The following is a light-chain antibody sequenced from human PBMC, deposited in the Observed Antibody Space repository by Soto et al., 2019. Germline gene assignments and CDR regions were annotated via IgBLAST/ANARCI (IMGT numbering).Light chain of an antibody. Sequence: EIVLTQSPGTLSLSPGERATLSCRASQSVSSSYLAWYQQTPGQAPRLLIYAASSRATGIPDRFSGSGSGTDFTLTISRLEPEDFAVYFCQQYGSSPTSFGQGTQVDIK. CDR1: QSVSSSY. J-gene: IGKJ1*01. V-gene: IGKV3-20*01. CDR2: AAS. CDR3: QQYGSSPTS.